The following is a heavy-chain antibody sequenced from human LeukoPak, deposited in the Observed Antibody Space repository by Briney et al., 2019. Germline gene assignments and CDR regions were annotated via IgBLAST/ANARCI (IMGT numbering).Heavy chain of an antibody. CDR2: ISYDGSKT. D-gene: IGHD6-13*01. J-gene: IGHJ5*02. Sequence: GGSLRLSCAASGFTFSSYAMRWVRQAPGKGLDWVSVISYDGSKTYYADSVKGRFTISRDNSKNTLFLQMNSLSAEHTAVYYCARDHSSGWYSWCDPWGQGALVTVSS. V-gene: IGHV3-30*04. CDR1: GFTFSSYA. CDR3: ARDHSSGWYSWCDP.